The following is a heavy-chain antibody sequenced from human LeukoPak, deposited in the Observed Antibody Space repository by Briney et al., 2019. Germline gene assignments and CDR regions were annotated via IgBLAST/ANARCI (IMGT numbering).Heavy chain of an antibody. J-gene: IGHJ3*01. CDR3: ARDCSGVSCSPEKAFDL. V-gene: IGHV4-4*07. CDR2: IYTSGST. D-gene: IGHD2-15*01. CDR1: GDSISSYY. Sequence: PSETLSLTCTVSGDSISSYYWTWVRQPAGKGLEWIGRIYTSGSTNYNPSLKSRVTMSVDASKNHFSLNLSSVTAADTAVYYCARDCSGVSCSPEKAFDLWGQGTMVIVSS.